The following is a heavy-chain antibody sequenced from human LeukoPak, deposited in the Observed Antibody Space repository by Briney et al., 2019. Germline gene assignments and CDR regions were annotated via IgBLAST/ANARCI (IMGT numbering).Heavy chain of an antibody. CDR2: ISYSGST. D-gene: IGHD3-22*01. V-gene: IGHV4-59*01. Sequence: SETLSLTCFVSGGSISSYFWNWIRQPPGKGLEWIGHISYSGSTNYNPSLKSRVTMSVDTSKKHFSLKLSSVTAADTALYYCAGAPYYYEAGGSGFDPWGQGTLVTVSS. CDR3: AGAPYYYEAGGSGFDP. CDR1: GGSISSYF. J-gene: IGHJ5*02.